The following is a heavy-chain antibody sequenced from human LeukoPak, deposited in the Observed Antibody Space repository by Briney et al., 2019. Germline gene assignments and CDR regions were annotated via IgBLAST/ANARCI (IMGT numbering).Heavy chain of an antibody. D-gene: IGHD5-12*01. Sequence: PGGSLRLSCTASGFTLSNFAMHWVRQSPDKGLQYVSAISTNGSRTFYADSVKGRFIIPRDNSKNTLYLQMGSLRGEDTAVYYCARDSFYTGYDRGFGYWGQGTLVTVSS. V-gene: IGHV3-64*02. CDR1: GFTLSNFA. CDR2: ISTNGSRT. J-gene: IGHJ4*02. CDR3: ARDSFYTGYDRGFGY.